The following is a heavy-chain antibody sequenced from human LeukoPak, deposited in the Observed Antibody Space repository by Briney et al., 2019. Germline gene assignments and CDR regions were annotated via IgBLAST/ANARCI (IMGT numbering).Heavy chain of an antibody. CDR3: ARASRGHDY. Sequence: SETLSLTCTVSGCSISSSYWSWIRQPPGKGLEWIGYIYYSGNANYNPSLKSRVTISVDTSKNQFSLKLTSVTAADTAVYYCARASRGHDYWGQGTLVTVSS. V-gene: IGHV4-59*01. J-gene: IGHJ4*02. D-gene: IGHD3-10*01. CDR2: IYYSGNA. CDR1: GCSISSSY.